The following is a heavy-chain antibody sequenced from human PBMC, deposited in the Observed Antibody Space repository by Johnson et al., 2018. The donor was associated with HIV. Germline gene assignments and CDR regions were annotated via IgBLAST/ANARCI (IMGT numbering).Heavy chain of an antibody. CDR2: ITQDGSEK. Sequence: MLLVESGGGVVRPGGSLRLSCAASGFTFSSYWMRWVRQAPGKGLEWVAIITQDGSEKYYVDSVKGRFTISRDNAKNSLYLQMNSLRAEDTAVYYCASRSYGYVRHAFDIWGQGTMVTVSS. V-gene: IGHV3-7*01. CDR3: ASRSYGYVRHAFDI. J-gene: IGHJ3*02. D-gene: IGHD5-18*01. CDR1: GFTFSSYW.